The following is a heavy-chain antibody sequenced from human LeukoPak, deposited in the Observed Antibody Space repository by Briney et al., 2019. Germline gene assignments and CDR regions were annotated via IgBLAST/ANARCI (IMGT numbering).Heavy chain of an antibody. V-gene: IGHV4-59*01. J-gene: IGHJ3*02. CDR2: IYYSGST. CDR1: GGSISSYY. D-gene: IGHD5-18*01. Sequence: SETLSLTCTVSGGSISSYYWSWIRQPPGKGLEWIGYIYYSGSTNYNPSLKSRVTISVDTSKNQFPLKLSSVTAADTAVYYCARVKYSYGYPDAFDIWGQGTMVTVSS. CDR3: ARVKYSYGYPDAFDI.